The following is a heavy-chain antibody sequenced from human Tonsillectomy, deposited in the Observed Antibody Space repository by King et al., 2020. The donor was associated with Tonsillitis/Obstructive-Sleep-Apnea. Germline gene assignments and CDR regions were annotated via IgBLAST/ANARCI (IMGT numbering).Heavy chain of an antibody. Sequence: VQLVESGGGLVKPGGSLRLSCAASGFTFSNAWMNWVRQAPGKGLEWVGRIKSKTDGGTTDYAAPVKGRFTISRDDSKNTLYLQMNSLKTEDTAVYYCTTVRYSGYDSVRYYYYGMDVWGQGTTVTVSS. CDR3: TTVRYSGYDSVRYYYYGMDV. D-gene: IGHD5-12*01. V-gene: IGHV3-15*07. J-gene: IGHJ6*02. CDR1: GFTFSNAW. CDR2: IKSKTDGGTT.